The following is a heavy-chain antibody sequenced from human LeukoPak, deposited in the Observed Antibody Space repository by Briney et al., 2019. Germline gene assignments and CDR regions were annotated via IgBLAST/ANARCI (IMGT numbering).Heavy chain of an antibody. J-gene: IGHJ3*02. Sequence: GGSLRLSCAASGFTFDDYAMHWVRQAPGKGLEWVSGTSWNSGSIGYADSVKGRFTISRDNAKNSLYLQMNSLRAEDTALYYCAKEAAASDAFDIWGQGTMVTVSS. CDR3: AKEAAASDAFDI. CDR1: GFTFDDYA. D-gene: IGHD6-13*01. V-gene: IGHV3-9*01. CDR2: TSWNSGSI.